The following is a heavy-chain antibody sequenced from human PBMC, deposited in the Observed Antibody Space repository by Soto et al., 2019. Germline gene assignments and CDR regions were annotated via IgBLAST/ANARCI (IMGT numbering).Heavy chain of an antibody. D-gene: IGHD5-12*01. Sequence: PSETLSLTCTVSGGSISSSPYYWGWIRQPPGKGLEWIGSGYRSGNTYYKSSLKTRITISVDTSKNQSSLQLTSVTAADTAVYYCASNIGGMDVWGQGTTVTVS. J-gene: IGHJ6*02. CDR2: GYRSGNT. CDR1: GGSISSSPYY. CDR3: ASNIGGMDV. V-gene: IGHV4-39*01.